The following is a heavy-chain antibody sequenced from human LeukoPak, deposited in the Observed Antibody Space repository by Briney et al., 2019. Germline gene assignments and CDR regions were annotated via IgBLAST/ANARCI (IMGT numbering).Heavy chain of an antibody. V-gene: IGHV4-34*01. CDR2: INHSGST. CDR1: GGSFSGYY. J-gene: IGHJ4*02. CDR3: ARGMHYYDSSGYYYVY. Sequence: SETLSLTCAVYGGSFSGYYWSWIRQPPGKGLEWIGEINHSGSTNYNPSLKSRVTISVDTSKNQFSLKLSSVTAADAAVYYCARGMHYYDSSGYYYVYWGQGTLVTVSS. D-gene: IGHD3-22*01.